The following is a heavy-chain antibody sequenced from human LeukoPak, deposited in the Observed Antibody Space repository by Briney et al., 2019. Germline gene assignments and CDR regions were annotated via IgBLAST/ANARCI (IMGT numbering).Heavy chain of an antibody. Sequence: GRSLRLSCAASGFTFSTYGMHWVRQAPGKGLEWVAIIWYDGSNKYYADSVKGRFTISRDISKNTPHLQMNSLRADDTAVYYCAREESGSLDFWGQGTLATVSS. V-gene: IGHV3-33*01. D-gene: IGHD1-26*01. CDR3: AREESGSLDF. CDR2: IWYDGSNK. CDR1: GFTFSTYG. J-gene: IGHJ4*02.